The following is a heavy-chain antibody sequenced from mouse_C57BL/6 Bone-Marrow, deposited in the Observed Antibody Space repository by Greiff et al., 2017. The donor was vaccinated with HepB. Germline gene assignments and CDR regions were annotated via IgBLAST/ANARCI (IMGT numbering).Heavy chain of an antibody. D-gene: IGHD2-12*01. CDR1: YTFSRRVH. J-gene: IGHJ1*03. Sequence: QVQLQQSGPELARPWASVKISCQAFYTFSRRVHFAIRDTNYWMQWVKQRPGQGLEWIGAIYPGNGDTSYNQKFKGKATLTADKSSSTAYMQLSSQTSEDSAVYYCAITTGNWYFDVWGTGTTVTVSS. V-gene: IGHV1-87*01. CDR3: SEDSAVYYCAITTGNWYFDV. CDR2: GQGLEWIG.